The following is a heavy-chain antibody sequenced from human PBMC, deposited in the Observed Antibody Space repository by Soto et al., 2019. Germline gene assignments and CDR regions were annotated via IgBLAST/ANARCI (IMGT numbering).Heavy chain of an antibody. Sequence: QVQLVESGGGVVQPGRSLRLSCAASGFTFSSYGMHWVRQAPGKGLEWVAVISYDGSNKYYGDSVKGRFTISRDNSKNTLYLQMNSLRAEDTAVYYCAKDWTVTAYYYYYYMDVWGKGTTVTVSS. D-gene: IGHD2-21*02. CDR1: GFTFSSYG. CDR3: AKDWTVTAYYYYYYMDV. V-gene: IGHV3-30*18. CDR2: ISYDGSNK. J-gene: IGHJ6*03.